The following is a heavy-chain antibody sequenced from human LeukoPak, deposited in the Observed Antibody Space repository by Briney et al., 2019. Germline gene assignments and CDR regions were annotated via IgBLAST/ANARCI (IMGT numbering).Heavy chain of an antibody. CDR3: ARARRDCGGDCYFGYYYGMDV. Sequence: GGSLRLSCAASGFTVSSNYMSWVRQAPGKGLEWVSVIYSGGSTYYADSVKGRFTISRDNSKNTLYLQMNSLRAEDTAVYYCARARRDCGGDCYFGYYYGMDVWGQGTTVTVSS. D-gene: IGHD2-21*02. CDR1: GFTVSSNY. J-gene: IGHJ6*02. CDR2: IYSGGST. V-gene: IGHV3-53*01.